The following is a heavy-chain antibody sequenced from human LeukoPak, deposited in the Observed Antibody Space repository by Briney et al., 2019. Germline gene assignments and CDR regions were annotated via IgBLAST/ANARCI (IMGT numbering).Heavy chain of an antibody. Sequence: SETLSLTCTVSGGSISSGDYYWRWIRQPPGKGLEWIGYIYYNGSTYYNPSLKSRVTIPVDTSKNQFSLKLSSVTAADTAVYYCARGLHAYQLLIPFDIWGQGTMVTVSS. J-gene: IGHJ3*02. CDR2: IYYNGST. D-gene: IGHD2-2*01. V-gene: IGHV4-30-4*01. CDR1: GGSISSGDYY. CDR3: ARGLHAYQLLIPFDI.